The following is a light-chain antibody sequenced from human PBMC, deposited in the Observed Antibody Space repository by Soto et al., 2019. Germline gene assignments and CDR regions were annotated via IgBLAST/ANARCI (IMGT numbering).Light chain of an antibody. Sequence: EIVLTQSPGTLALSPGERASLSCRASQSVTSNYLAWYQQKPGQAPRLLIYGASTRATGIPGKFSGSGSGRDFTLTISSLAPEDFAVYYCQQYGTSHTFGQGTNLEIK. V-gene: IGKV3-20*01. CDR3: QQYGTSHT. CDR1: QSVTSNY. CDR2: GAS. J-gene: IGKJ2*01.